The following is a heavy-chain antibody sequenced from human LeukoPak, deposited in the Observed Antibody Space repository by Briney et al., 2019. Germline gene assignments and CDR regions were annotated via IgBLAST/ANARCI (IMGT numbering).Heavy chain of an antibody. V-gene: IGHV1-18*01. D-gene: IGHD4-17*01. Sequence: ASVKVSCKASGYTFTSYGISWVRQAPGQGLEWMGWISAYNGNTNYAQKLQGRVTMTTDTSTSTAYMELRSPRSDDTAVYYCARRMTTVTNVYYYYYYMDVWGKGTTVTVSS. CDR2: ISAYNGNT. CDR3: ARRMTTVTNVYYYYYYMDV. J-gene: IGHJ6*03. CDR1: GYTFTSYG.